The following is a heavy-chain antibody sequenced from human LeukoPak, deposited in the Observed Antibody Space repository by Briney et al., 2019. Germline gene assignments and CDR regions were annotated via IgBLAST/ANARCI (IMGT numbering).Heavy chain of an antibody. V-gene: IGHV3-7*01. Sequence: GGSLRLSCAASGFTFSSYWMSWVRQAPGKGLEWVANIKQDGSEKYYVDSVKGRFTISRDNAKNSLYLQMNSLRAEDTAVYYCARSYYVWGSYPPGDYWDQGTLVTVSS. CDR3: ARSYYVWGSYPPGDY. CDR2: IKQDGSEK. D-gene: IGHD3-16*02. CDR1: GFTFSSYW. J-gene: IGHJ4*02.